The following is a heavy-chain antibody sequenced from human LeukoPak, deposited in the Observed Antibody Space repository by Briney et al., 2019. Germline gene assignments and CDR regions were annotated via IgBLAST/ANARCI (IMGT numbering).Heavy chain of an antibody. V-gene: IGHV3-23*01. J-gene: IGHJ3*01. CDR2: ISGSRGST. D-gene: IGHD2-15*01. CDR3: AKDLGYCSGGTCYPGYDGFHA. CDR1: GFTFSSYA. Sequence: GGSLRHSCAASGFTFSSYAMSWVRQAPGKGLECVSAISGSRGSTYYADSVKGRFTISRDNSKNTLYLQMNSLRAEDTAVYYCAKDLGYCSGGTCYPGYDGFHAWGQRAMVTVSS.